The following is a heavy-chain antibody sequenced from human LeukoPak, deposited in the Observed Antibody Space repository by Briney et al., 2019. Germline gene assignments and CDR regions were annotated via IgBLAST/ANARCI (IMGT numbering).Heavy chain of an antibody. CDR3: ARDRLRWPKIDY. J-gene: IGHJ4*02. CDR2: IYHSGST. D-gene: IGHD4-23*01. Sequence: PSETLSLTCTVSGYSISSGYYWGCIRQPPGKGLEWIGSIYHSGSTYYNPSLKSRVTISVDTSKNQFSLKLSSVTAADTAVYYCARDRLRWPKIDYWGQGTLVTASS. CDR1: GYSISSGYY. V-gene: IGHV4-38-2*02.